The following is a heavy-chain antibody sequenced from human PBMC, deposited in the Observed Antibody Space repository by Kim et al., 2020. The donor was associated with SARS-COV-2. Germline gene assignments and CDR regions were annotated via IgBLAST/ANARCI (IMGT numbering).Heavy chain of an antibody. CDR2: ITSSSSYI. V-gene: IGHV3-21*01. CDR3: ARAGRGNNWYSENWFDP. D-gene: IGHD1-7*01. CDR1: GFTFSSYT. Sequence: GGSLRLSCAASGFTFSSYTMNWVRQAPGKGLEWVSSITSSSSYIYYADAVKGRFTISRDNAKNSLYLQINSLRGEDTAGYYCARAGRGNNWYSENWFDPWGQGTLVTVSS. J-gene: IGHJ5*02.